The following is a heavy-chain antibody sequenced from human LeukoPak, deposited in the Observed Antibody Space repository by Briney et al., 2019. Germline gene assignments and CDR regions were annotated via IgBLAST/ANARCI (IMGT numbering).Heavy chain of an antibody. CDR2: IYHSGST. CDR1: GGSISSGGYS. Sequence: SETLSLTCAVSGGSISSGGYSWSWIRQPPGKGLEGIGYIYHSGSTYYNPSLKSRVTISVDRSKNQFSLKLSSVTAADTAVYYCASSTIMITFGGADAFDIWGQGTMVTVSS. J-gene: IGHJ3*02. D-gene: IGHD3-16*01. V-gene: IGHV4-30-2*01. CDR3: ASSTIMITFGGADAFDI.